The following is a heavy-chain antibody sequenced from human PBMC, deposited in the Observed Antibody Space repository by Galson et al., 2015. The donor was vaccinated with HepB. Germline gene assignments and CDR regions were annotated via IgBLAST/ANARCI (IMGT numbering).Heavy chain of an antibody. D-gene: IGHD1-26*01. V-gene: IGHV4-34*01. Sequence: ETLSLTCGVYGGSFNGYYWTWIRQPPEKGLVWIGQISHNGDIKYNPSLRRRLTLSIDTSKKQFSLRLRSVAAADTAVYYRMRGPLKSGSLSVAAMGGDSWGQGTLVTVSS. J-gene: IGHJ4*02. CDR1: GGSFNGYY. CDR3: MRGPLKSGSLSVAAMGGDS. CDR2: ISHNGDI.